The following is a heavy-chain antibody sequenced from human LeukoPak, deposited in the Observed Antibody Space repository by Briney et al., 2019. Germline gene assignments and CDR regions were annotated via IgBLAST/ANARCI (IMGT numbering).Heavy chain of an antibody. D-gene: IGHD3-3*01. CDR3: ARCRDYDFWSGSAVDY. CDR2: IWYDGSNK. CDR1: GFTFSSHG. J-gene: IGHJ4*02. V-gene: IGHV3-33*01. Sequence: GGSLRLSCAASGFTFSSHGMHWVRQAPGKGLEWVAVIWYDGSNKYYADSVKGRFTISRDNSKNTLYLQMNSLRAEDTAVYYCARCRDYDFWSGSAVDYWGQGTLVTVSS.